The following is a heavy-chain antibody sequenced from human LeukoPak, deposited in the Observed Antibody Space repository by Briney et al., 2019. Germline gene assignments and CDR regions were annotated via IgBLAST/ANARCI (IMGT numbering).Heavy chain of an antibody. D-gene: IGHD3-3*02. CDR2: IFYAGST. Sequence: SDTLSLTCAVSGYSISSNHWWGWMRQPPGKGLEWVGYIFYAGSTYYHPSLKSRVTMSVDTSKNQFSLRLSSVTAVDTAVYYCARIGPILGAAWVDYWGQATLVSVCS. J-gene: IGHJ4*02. V-gene: IGHV4-28*01. CDR3: ARIGPILGAAWVDY. CDR1: GYSISSNHW.